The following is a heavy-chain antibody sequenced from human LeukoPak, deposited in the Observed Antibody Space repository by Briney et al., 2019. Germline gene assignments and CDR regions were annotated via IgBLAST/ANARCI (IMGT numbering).Heavy chain of an antibody. CDR1: GGSFSGYY. D-gene: IGHD5-18*01. J-gene: IGHJ5*02. V-gene: IGHV4-34*01. Sequence: PSETLSLTCAVYGGSFSGYYWSWIRQPPGKGLEWIGEINHSGSTNYNPSLKSRVTISVDTSKNQFSLKLSSVTAADTAVYYCARGSDSARGYSYGYSGRNWFDPWGQGTLVTVSS. CDR2: INHSGST. CDR3: ARGSDSARGYSYGYSGRNWFDP.